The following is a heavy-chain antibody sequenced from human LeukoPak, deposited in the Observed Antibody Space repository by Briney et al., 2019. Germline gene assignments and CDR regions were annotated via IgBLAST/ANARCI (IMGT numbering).Heavy chain of an antibody. J-gene: IGHJ4*02. CDR2: IRYDGSDK. V-gene: IGHV3-30*02. D-gene: IGHD2-2*01. Sequence: PGGSLRLSCAASGFIFTDYGMHWVRQAPGKGLEWLTFIRYDGSDKYYADSVKGRFTISRDNSKNTLYLQMNSLTSEDTAVYYCAIEGTASMPSDIDHWGEGILVTVSS. CDR3: AIEGTASMPSDIDH. CDR1: GFIFTDYG.